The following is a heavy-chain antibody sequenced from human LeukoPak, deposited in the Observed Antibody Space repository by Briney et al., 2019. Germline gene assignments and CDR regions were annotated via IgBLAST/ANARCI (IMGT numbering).Heavy chain of an antibody. Sequence: PSETLSLTCTVSGGSISSYYWSWIRQPPGKGLEWIGYIYYTGNTNYNPSLKSRVTISVDTSKNQFSLNLSSVTAADTAIYYCARLGGATSPFGYWGQGTLVTVSS. CDR1: GGSISSYY. J-gene: IGHJ4*02. V-gene: IGHV4-59*08. CDR2: IYYTGNT. CDR3: ARLGGATSPFGY. D-gene: IGHD1-26*01.